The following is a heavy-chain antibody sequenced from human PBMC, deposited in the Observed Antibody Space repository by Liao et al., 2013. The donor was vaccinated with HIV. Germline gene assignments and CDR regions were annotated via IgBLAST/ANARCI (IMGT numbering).Heavy chain of an antibody. V-gene: IGHV4-30-2*01. CDR2: INTDGSA. CDR1: GGSITSGAYS. D-gene: IGHD3-9*01. J-gene: IGHJ4*02. Sequence: QVQLQESGSRVAKPSQTLFLTCTVSGGSITSGAYSWSWIRQAPGKGLEWIGYINTDGSAAYNLALQGRVTISMDKSRNQFSLEVNSPTVADTAIYYCARGGVRVTGYWGSRSGYQFDYWGQGTLVSVSS. CDR3: ARGGVRVTGYWGSRSGYQFDY.